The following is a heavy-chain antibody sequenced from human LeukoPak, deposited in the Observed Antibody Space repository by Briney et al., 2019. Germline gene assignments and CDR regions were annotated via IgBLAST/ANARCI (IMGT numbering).Heavy chain of an antibody. J-gene: IGHJ4*02. V-gene: IGHV3-23*01. CDR3: AKDYKGSFTD. CDR2: ISTDGGTT. CDR1: GFTVSSDA. D-gene: IGHD1-26*01. Sequence: GGSLRLSCAASGFTVSSDAMSWVRQAPGMGLQLVSSISTDGGTTYSADSVRGRFTISRDNSKNTLFLQMNSLRGEDTAVYFCAKDYKGSFTDWGQGTLVTVSS.